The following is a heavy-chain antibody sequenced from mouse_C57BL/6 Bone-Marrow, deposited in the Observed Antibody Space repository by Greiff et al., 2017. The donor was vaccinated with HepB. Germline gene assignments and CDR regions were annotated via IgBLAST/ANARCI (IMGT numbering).Heavy chain of an antibody. Sequence: QVQLKQSGAELVRPGTSVKLSCKASGYTFTSYWMHWVKQRPGQGLEWIGVIDPSDSYTNYNQKFKGKATLTVDTSSSTAYMQLSSLTSEDSAVYYCARDYGSSLFAYWGQGTLVTVSA. CDR2: IDPSDSYT. J-gene: IGHJ3*01. V-gene: IGHV1-59*01. D-gene: IGHD1-1*01. CDR1: GYTFTSYW. CDR3: ARDYGSSLFAY.